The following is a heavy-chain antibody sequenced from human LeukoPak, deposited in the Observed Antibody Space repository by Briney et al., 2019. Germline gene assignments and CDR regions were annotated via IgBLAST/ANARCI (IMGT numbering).Heavy chain of an antibody. V-gene: IGHV3-74*01. D-gene: IGHD3-9*01. Sequence: GGSLRLSCATSGFTFSSFWMIWVRQAPGRGLVWVSRINSDGSSTSYADSVKGRFTISRDNAKNTLYLQMNSLRADDTAVYYCARGWRILTGPADYWGQGTLVTVSS. CDR1: GFTFSSFW. J-gene: IGHJ4*02. CDR3: ARGWRILTGPADY. CDR2: INSDGSST.